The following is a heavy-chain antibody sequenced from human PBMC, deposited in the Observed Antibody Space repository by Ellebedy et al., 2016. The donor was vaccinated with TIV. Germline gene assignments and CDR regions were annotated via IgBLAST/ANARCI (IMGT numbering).Heavy chain of an antibody. V-gene: IGHV3-21*01. CDR3: ARDLGRGEGYCSGGSCYALGYYYYGMDV. Sequence: GESLKISXSASGFTFSSYSMNWVRQAPGKGLEWVSSISSSSSYIYYADSVKGRFTISRDNAKNSLYLQMNSLRAEDTAVYYCARDLGRGEGYCSGGSCYALGYYYYGMDVWGQGTTVTVSS. CDR1: GFTFSSYS. D-gene: IGHD2-15*01. CDR2: ISSSSSYI. J-gene: IGHJ6*02.